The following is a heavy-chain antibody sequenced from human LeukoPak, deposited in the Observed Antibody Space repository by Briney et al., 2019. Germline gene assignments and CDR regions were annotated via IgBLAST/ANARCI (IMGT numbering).Heavy chain of an antibody. V-gene: IGHV5-51*01. Sequence: GESLKISCKGSGYSFTSYWIGWVRQMPGKGLEWMGIIYPGDSDTRYSPSFQGQVTISADKSISTAYLQWSSLKASDTAMYYCARLRPYYYDSSGLDGDYWGQGTLVTVSS. CDR2: IYPGDSDT. J-gene: IGHJ4*02. CDR1: GYSFTSYW. D-gene: IGHD3-22*01. CDR3: ARLRPYYYDSSGLDGDY.